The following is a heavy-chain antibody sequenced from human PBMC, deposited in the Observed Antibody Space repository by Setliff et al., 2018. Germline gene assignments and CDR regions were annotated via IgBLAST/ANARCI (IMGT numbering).Heavy chain of an antibody. J-gene: IGHJ4*02. CDR1: GGSISSGGYY. CDR3: ARVRPLFGVVIASVAGMEFDY. D-gene: IGHD3-3*01. V-gene: IGHV4-39*07. Sequence: SETLSLTCTVSGGSISSGGYYWSWIRQHPGKGLEWIGEINHSGSTNYNPSLKSRVTISVDTSKNQFSLKLSSVTAADTAVYYCARVRPLFGVVIASVAGMEFDYWGQGIRVTVSS. CDR2: INHSGST.